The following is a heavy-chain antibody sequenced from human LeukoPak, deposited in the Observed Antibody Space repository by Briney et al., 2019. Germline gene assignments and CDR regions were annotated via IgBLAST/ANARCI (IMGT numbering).Heavy chain of an antibody. CDR3: ARLRPNVWGSYRTLFDH. V-gene: IGHV4-34*01. CDR2: INHSGST. D-gene: IGHD3-16*02. CDR1: GGSFSGYY. J-gene: IGHJ4*02. Sequence: SETLSLTCAVYGGSFSGYYWSWIRQPPGKGLEWIGEINHSGSTNYNPSLKSRVTISVDTSKNQFSLKLSSVTAADTAVYYCARLRPNVWGSYRTLFDHWGQGTLVTVSS.